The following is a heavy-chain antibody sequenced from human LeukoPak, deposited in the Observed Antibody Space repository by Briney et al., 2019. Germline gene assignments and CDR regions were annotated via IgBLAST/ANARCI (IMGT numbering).Heavy chain of an antibody. Sequence: TSSYYFWTWVRQAPGKGLEWVAHIKQDGSEKYYVDSVKGRFTISRDNAKNSLYLQMNSLRAEDTAVYYCARDRAVAGLFDYWGQGTLVTVSS. D-gene: IGHD6-19*01. V-gene: IGHV3-7*01. CDR3: ARDRAVAGLFDY. J-gene: IGHJ4*02. CDR1: TSSYYF. CDR2: IKQDGSEK.